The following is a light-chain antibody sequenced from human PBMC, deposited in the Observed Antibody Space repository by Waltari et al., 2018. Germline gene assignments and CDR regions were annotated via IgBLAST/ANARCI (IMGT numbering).Light chain of an antibody. J-gene: IGLJ2*01. CDR2: YSS. Sequence: SYVLTQPPSVSVAPGMTARITCEGTDIASKRFHWYQQKPGQAPVLVMYYSSDRPSGIPERFAGPKSGNTASLTISGLQAEDEADYYCSSYTSSSALFGGGTKLTVL. V-gene: IGLV3-21*01. CDR3: SSYTSSSAL. CDR1: DIASKR.